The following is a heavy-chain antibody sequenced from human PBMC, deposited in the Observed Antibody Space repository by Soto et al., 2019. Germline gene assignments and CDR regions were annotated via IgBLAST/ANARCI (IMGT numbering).Heavy chain of an antibody. Sequence: GESLKISWKGSGYSFGSYWIAWVRQMPGKGLEWMGSIYRGDSDTRYSPSFQGQVTISADKSITTAYLQWSSLKASDTAMYYCATWGGYFYGSGSLYGMDVWGQGTTVTVSS. CDR3: ATWGGYFYGSGSLYGMDV. CDR1: GYSFGSYW. J-gene: IGHJ6*02. V-gene: IGHV5-51*01. D-gene: IGHD3-10*01. CDR2: IYRGDSDT.